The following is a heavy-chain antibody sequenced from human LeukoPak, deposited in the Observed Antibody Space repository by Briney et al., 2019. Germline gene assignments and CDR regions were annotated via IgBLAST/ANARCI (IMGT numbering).Heavy chain of an antibody. J-gene: IGHJ4*02. Sequence: ASVKVSCRASGYTFITYGINWVRQAPGQGLEWMGWIDPYNGDTDYAQKVQGRVTMTKDTSTSTAYMELRSLRSDDTAVYYCAGEARTTGSLDYWGQGTLVTVSS. CDR3: AGEARTTGSLDY. D-gene: IGHD4-11*01. CDR1: GYTFITYG. V-gene: IGHV1-18*01. CDR2: IDPYNGDT.